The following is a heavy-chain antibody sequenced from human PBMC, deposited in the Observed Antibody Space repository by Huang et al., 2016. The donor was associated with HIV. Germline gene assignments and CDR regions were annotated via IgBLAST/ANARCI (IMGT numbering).Heavy chain of an antibody. CDR1: GGSFSGYY. CDR3: ARERMMSWLDDHDAFDI. Sequence: QVQLQQWGAGLLKPSETLSLTCAVYGGSFSGYYWSWIRQSPGKGLEWIGESNHRGSTNSNPALKGRLTISVDTSKNQFSLKLSSVTAADTAVYYCARERMMSWLDDHDAFDIWGQGTMVTVSS. CDR2: SNHRGST. J-gene: IGHJ3*02. D-gene: IGHD1-1*01. V-gene: IGHV4-34*01.